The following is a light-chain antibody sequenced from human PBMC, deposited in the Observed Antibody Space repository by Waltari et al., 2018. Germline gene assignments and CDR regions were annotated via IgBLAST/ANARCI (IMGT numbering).Light chain of an antibody. CDR2: AAS. Sequence: EIVMTQSPATLSVSPGERATLSCRASQGVSNNLAWYHQKPGQAPRLLIYAASTRATGIPARFSGSGSGTEFTLTITSMQSEDFAVYYCQQYNNGRTFGQGTRVEIK. CDR1: QGVSNN. J-gene: IGKJ1*01. V-gene: IGKV3-15*01. CDR3: QQYNNGRT.